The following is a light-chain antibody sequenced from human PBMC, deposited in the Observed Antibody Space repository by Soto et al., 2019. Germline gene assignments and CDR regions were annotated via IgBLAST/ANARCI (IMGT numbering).Light chain of an antibody. CDR2: GES. J-gene: IGKJ3*01. Sequence: EVVLTQSPGTLSLSPGERATLSCRASQSVAANYLARYQQKRGQAPRLFIYGESSRATGTPDRFSGSGSGTDFTLTISRLEPEDFSVYYCHQYGTAPLTFGPGTKVDIK. CDR1: QSVAANY. V-gene: IGKV3-20*01. CDR3: HQYGTAPLT.